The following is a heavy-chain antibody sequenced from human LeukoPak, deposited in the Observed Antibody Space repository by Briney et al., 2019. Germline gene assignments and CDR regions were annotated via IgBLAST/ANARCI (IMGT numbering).Heavy chain of an antibody. Sequence: ASVTVSCKVSGYTLTNYNISWVRQAPGQGLEWMGWINTHKGHTNFLQKFQGRVTVTTDISTNTAYMELRRLRSDDTAVYYCAREFGHCSGDNCFYFFDLWGQGSQVIVSS. CDR1: GYTLTNYN. J-gene: IGHJ4*02. CDR2: INTHKGHT. V-gene: IGHV1-18*01. D-gene: IGHD2-15*01. CDR3: AREFGHCSGDNCFYFFDL.